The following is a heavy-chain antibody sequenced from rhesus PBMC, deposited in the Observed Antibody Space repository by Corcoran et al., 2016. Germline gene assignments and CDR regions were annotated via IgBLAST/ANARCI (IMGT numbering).Heavy chain of an antibody. V-gene: IGHV4-80*01. CDR1: GGSFSSYW. CDR3: ARLEYSDYNGVDS. CDR2: INGNSGST. J-gene: IGHJ6*01. Sequence: QVQLQESGPGLVKPSETLSLTCAVSGGSFSSYWWSWIRRPPGKGLEWIGEINGNSGSTNYNPSLKSRVSISKDASKNQFSLKLSAVTAADTAVYYCARLEYSDYNGVDSWGQGVVVTVSS. D-gene: IGHD4-23*01.